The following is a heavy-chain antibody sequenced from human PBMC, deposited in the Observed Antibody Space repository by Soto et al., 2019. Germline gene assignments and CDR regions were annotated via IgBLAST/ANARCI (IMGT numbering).Heavy chain of an antibody. Sequence: GSLRLSCAASGFTFSSYVLNWVRQAPGKGLEWVSTISGSGGTTYYADSVKGRFTISRDNSKNTLYLQMNSLRAEDTAVYYCAKDRYYYDSSGYYRERFYFDYWGQGT. CDR2: ISGSGGTT. J-gene: IGHJ4*02. CDR1: GFTFSSYV. V-gene: IGHV3-23*01. CDR3: AKDRYYYDSSGYYRERFYFDY. D-gene: IGHD3-22*01.